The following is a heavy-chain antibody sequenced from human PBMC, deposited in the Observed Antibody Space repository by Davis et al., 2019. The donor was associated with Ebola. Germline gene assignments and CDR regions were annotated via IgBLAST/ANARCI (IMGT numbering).Heavy chain of an antibody. D-gene: IGHD2-15*01. Sequence: GGSLRLSCKGSGYSFTSYWISWVRQMPGKGLEWMGRIDPSDSYTNYSPSFQGQVTISADKSISTAYLHWSSLKASDTAMYYCGRLFCSGGTCYTGWFDPWGQGTLVTVSS. CDR2: IDPSDSYT. CDR3: GRLFCSGGTCYTGWFDP. V-gene: IGHV5-10-1*04. CDR1: GYSFTSYW. J-gene: IGHJ5*02.